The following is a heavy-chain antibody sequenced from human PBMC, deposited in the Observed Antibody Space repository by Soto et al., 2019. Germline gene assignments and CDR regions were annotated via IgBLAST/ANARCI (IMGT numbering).Heavy chain of an antibody. J-gene: IGHJ4*02. V-gene: IGHV1-18*01. CDR1: GYTFTSYG. CDR3: ARDGSSTVAGSWVDY. Sequence: QVQLVQSGAEVKKPGASVKVSCKASGYTFTSYGISWVRQAPGQGLEWMGWISAYNGNTNYAQKLQGRVTMTTDTSTSTAYRELRSLRSDDTAVYYCARDGSSTVAGSWVDYWGQGTLVTVSS. D-gene: IGHD6-19*01. CDR2: ISAYNGNT.